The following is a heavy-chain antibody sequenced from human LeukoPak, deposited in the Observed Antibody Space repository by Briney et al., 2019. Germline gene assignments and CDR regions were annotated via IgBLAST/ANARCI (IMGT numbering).Heavy chain of an antibody. D-gene: IGHD1-7*01. CDR2: IYYSGST. Sequence: SETLSLTCTVSGGSISSYYWSWIRQPPGKGLEWIGYIYYSGSTNYNPSLKSRVTISVDTSKNQFSLKLSSVTAADTAVYYCARLRAITGTPTPDYYYYYGMDVWGQGTTVTVSS. V-gene: IGHV4-59*08. CDR1: GGSISSYY. J-gene: IGHJ6*02. CDR3: ARLRAITGTPTPDYYYYYGMDV.